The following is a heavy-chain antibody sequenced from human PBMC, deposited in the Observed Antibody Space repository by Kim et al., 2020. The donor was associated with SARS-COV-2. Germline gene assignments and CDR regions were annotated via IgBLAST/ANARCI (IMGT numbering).Heavy chain of an antibody. CDR2: MYSSGAK. Sequence: SETLSLTCLVSGGSISNHYWSWIRQPPGRGLEWLGYMYSSGAKNYHPSLKSRVTMSLDTSKNQFSLKLTSVTTEDTAVYYCARVLLGIPSALDYWGQGALVTVSS. V-gene: IGHV4-4*09. CDR1: GGSISNHY. D-gene: IGHD1-1*01. J-gene: IGHJ4*02. CDR3: ARVLLGIPSALDY.